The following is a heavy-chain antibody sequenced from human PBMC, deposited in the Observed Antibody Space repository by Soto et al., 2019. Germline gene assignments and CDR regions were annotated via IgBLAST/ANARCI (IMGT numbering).Heavy chain of an antibody. CDR3: GRQASYWHWGGGWLDP. V-gene: IGHV3-13*01. CDR2: IGTQHDA. Sequence: VQLVESGGGLVQPGGSLRLSCAASGLTFSAYDMHWVRQATGKGLEWVAAIGTQHDAYYPDSVKGRFTISRENAKNSLYLQKNSPRGGDTAGYYCGRQASYWHWGGGWLDPWGQGTLVTVSS. CDR1: GLTFSAYD. J-gene: IGHJ5*02. D-gene: IGHD3-16*01.